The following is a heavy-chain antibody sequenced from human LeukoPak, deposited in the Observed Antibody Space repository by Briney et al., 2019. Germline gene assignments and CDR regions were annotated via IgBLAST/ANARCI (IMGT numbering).Heavy chain of an antibody. Sequence: GGSLRLSCAASGFTFSSYGMHWVRQAPGKGLEWVAFIRYDGSNKYYADSVKGRFTISRDNSKNTLYLQMNSLRAEDTAVYYCAKDGSGRYSGCDLGYWGQGTLATVSS. CDR1: GFTFSSYG. J-gene: IGHJ4*02. V-gene: IGHV3-30*02. CDR3: AKDGSGRYSGCDLGY. CDR2: IRYDGSNK. D-gene: IGHD5-12*01.